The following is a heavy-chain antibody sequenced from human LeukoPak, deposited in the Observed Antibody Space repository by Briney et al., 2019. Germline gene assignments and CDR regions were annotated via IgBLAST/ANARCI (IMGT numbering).Heavy chain of an antibody. CDR1: GGSSNSYY. D-gene: IGHD6-6*01. J-gene: IGHJ4*02. CDR3: ARESHSSSYLFDY. CDR2: IYTSGST. V-gene: IGHV4-4*07. Sequence: SETLSLTGTGSGGSSNSYYWGWIRQPAGKGLEWIGRIYTSGSTNYNPSLKSRVTMSVDTSKNQFSLKLSSVTAADTAVYYCARESHSSSYLFDYWGQGTLVTVSS.